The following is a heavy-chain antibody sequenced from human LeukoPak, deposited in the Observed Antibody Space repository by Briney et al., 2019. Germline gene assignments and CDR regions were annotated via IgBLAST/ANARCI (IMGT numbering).Heavy chain of an antibody. CDR3: AREVDSSRYFNLGCFDY. D-gene: IGHD3-22*01. V-gene: IGHV3-33*01. CDR2: ICYDGSNK. Sequence: GGSLRLSCAASGVTFSSYGMHWGRQAPGKGLEGGAGICYDGSNKYYSDSVKGRFTISRDNSKNTLYLQMNSLRAEDTAVYYCAREVDSSRYFNLGCFDYWGQGTLVSVSS. CDR1: GVTFSSYG. J-gene: IGHJ4*02.